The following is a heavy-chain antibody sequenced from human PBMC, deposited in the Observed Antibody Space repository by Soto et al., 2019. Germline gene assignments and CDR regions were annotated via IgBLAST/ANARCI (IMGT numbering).Heavy chain of an antibody. Sequence: PRGSLRLSCAASGFTFGEYLIHWVRQAPGQGLVWVSRIHSDGISTTYADSVKGRFTISRDNAKNTLSLQMNSLRVEDTAVYYCARDSNYFGSGSLFDYWGQGILVTVSS. CDR2: IHSDGIST. CDR3: ARDSNYFGSGSLFDY. J-gene: IGHJ4*02. CDR1: GFTFGEYL. D-gene: IGHD3-10*01. V-gene: IGHV3-74*01.